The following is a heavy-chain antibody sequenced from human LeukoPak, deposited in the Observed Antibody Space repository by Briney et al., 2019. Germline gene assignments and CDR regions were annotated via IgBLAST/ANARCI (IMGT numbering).Heavy chain of an antibody. D-gene: IGHD4-11*01. Sequence: GASVKVSCKASGGTFISYAISWVRQAPGQGLEWMGRIIPIFGIANYAQKFQGRVTITADKSTSTAYMELSSLRSEDTAVYYCARGMGYSNYYFDYWGQGTLVTVSS. CDR3: ARGMGYSNYYFDY. CDR2: IIPIFGIA. J-gene: IGHJ4*02. V-gene: IGHV1-69*04. CDR1: GGTFISYA.